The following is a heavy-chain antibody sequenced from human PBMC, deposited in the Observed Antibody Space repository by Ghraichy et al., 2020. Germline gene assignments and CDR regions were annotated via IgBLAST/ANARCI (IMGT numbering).Heavy chain of an antibody. J-gene: IGHJ6*02. CDR3: ARDPVLQSPGSGPGYYYGMDV. CDR1: GFTFSSYE. CDR2: ISSSGSTI. D-gene: IGHD3-10*01. Sequence: GGSLRLSCAASGFTFSSYEMNWVRQAPGKGLEWVSYISSSGSTIYYADSVKGRFTISRDNAKNSLYLQMNSLRAEDTAVYYCARDPVLQSPGSGPGYYYGMDVWGQGTTVTVSS. V-gene: IGHV3-48*03.